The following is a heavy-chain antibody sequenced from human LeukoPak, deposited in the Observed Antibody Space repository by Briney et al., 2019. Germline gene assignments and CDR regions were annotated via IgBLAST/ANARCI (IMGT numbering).Heavy chain of an antibody. D-gene: IGHD3-3*01. CDR1: GYSINNYW. V-gene: IGHV5-51*01. CDR2: IYPGDSDT. CDR3: ARRAGFLGSNWFDP. J-gene: IGHJ5*02. Sequence: GESLKISCKGSGYSINNYWIGWVRQMPGKGLEWMGIIYPGDSDTRYSPSFQGQVTISADKSISTAYLQWSSLKASDTAMYYCARRAGFLGSNWFDPWGQGTLVTVSS.